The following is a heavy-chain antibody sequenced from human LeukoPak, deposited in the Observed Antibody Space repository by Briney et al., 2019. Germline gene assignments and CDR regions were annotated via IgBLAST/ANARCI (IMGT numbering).Heavy chain of an antibody. Sequence: GGSLRLSCAASGFTFSSYGMHWVRQAPGKGLEWVAVIWYDGSNKYYADSVKGRFTISRDNSKNTLYLQMNSLRAEDTAVYYCARGGWGATESYGMDVWGQGTTVTVSS. CDR3: ARGGWGATESYGMDV. V-gene: IGHV3-33*01. CDR2: IWYDGSNK. J-gene: IGHJ6*02. CDR1: GFTFSSYG. D-gene: IGHD1-26*01.